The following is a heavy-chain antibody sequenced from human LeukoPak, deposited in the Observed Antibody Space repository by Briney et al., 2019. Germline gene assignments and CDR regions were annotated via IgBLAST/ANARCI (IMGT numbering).Heavy chain of an antibody. V-gene: IGHV4-34*01. J-gene: IGHJ5*02. Sequence: KPSETLSLTCAVYGGSFSGYYWSWIRQPPGKGLEWIGEINHSGSTNYNPSLKSRVTISVDTSKNQFSLKLSSVTAADTAVYYCARGVIDILTGYYRSIEAISWFDPWGQATLVTVSS. CDR3: ARGVIDILTGYYRSIEAISWFDP. CDR1: GGSFSGYY. D-gene: IGHD3-9*01. CDR2: INHSGST.